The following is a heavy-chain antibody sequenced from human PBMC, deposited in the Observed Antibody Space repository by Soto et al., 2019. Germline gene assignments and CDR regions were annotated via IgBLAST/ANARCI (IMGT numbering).Heavy chain of an antibody. V-gene: IGHV4-59*01. D-gene: IGHD4-17*01. J-gene: IGHJ5*02. CDR3: ARDNNSGDSGDWFDP. Sequence: SETLSLTCTVSGGSINSYYWSWIRQPPGKGLEWIGYIYYSGNTNYNPSLKSRVTISVDTSKNHFSLKLSSVTAADTAVYYCARDNNSGDSGDWFDPWGQGTLVTVSS. CDR2: IYYSGNT. CDR1: GGSINSYY.